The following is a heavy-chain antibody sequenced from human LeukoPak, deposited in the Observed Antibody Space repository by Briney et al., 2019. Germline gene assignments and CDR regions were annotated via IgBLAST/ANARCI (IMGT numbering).Heavy chain of an antibody. Sequence: SETLSLTCTVSGVSISSYYWSWIRQPPGKGLEWIGYIYYSGSTNYNPSLKSRVTISVDTSKNHFSLKLSSVTAADTAVYYCARGGDVWGSYRYVDYWGQGTLVTVSS. J-gene: IGHJ4*02. CDR1: GVSISSYY. D-gene: IGHD3-16*02. CDR3: ARGGDVWGSYRYVDY. V-gene: IGHV4-59*01. CDR2: IYYSGST.